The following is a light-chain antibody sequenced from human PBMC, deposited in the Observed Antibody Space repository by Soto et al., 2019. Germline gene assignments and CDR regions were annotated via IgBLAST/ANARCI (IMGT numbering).Light chain of an antibody. V-gene: IGLV2-14*01. Sequence: QSALTQPASVSGSPGQSITISCTGTSSDVGGYNYVSWYQQYPGKAPKLMIYEVSNRPSGVCNRFSGSKSGNTASLTISGLQAEDEADYYCSSYTISTPYVVFGGGTKLTVL. J-gene: IGLJ2*01. CDR1: SSDVGGYNY. CDR3: SSYTISTPYVV. CDR2: EVS.